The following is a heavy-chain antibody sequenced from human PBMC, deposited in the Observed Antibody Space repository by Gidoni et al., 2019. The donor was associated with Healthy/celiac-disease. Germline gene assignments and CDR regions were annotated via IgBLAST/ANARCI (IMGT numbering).Heavy chain of an antibody. V-gene: IGHV4-34*01. D-gene: IGHD5-12*01. J-gene: IGHJ4*02. Sequence: QVQLQQWGAGLLKPSETLSLTCAVYGGSFSGYYWSWIRQPPGKGLEWIGEINHSGSTNYNPSLKSRVTISVDTSKNQFSLKLSSVTAADTAVYYCARERERWLQSHFDYWGQGTLVTVSS. CDR2: INHSGST. CDR3: ARERERWLQSHFDY. CDR1: GGSFSGYY.